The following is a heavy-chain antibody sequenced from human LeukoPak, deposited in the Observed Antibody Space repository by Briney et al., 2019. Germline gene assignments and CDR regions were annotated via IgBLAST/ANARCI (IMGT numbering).Heavy chain of an antibody. CDR3: ARAPGEGWFDP. Sequence: PGGSVRLSCAASGFTFSSYWMSWVRQAPGKGLEWVASIKQDGSEKYYVDSVKGRFTISRDNAKNSLYLQMNSLRAEDTALYYCARAPGEGWFDPWGQGTLVTVSS. D-gene: IGHD4-17*01. J-gene: IGHJ5*02. CDR2: IKQDGSEK. V-gene: IGHV3-7*01. CDR1: GFTFSSYW.